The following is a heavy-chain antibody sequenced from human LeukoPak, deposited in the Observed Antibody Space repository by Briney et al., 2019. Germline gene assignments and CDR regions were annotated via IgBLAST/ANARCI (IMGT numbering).Heavy chain of an antibody. CDR2: IVVGSGNT. V-gene: IGHV1-58*02. CDR1: GFTFTSSA. CDR3: AAAPRYGGQGRSYWFDP. J-gene: IGHJ5*02. Sequence: SVKVSCKASGFTFTSSAMQWVRQARGQRLEWIGWIVVGSGNTNYAQKFQERVTITRDMSTSTAYMELSSLRSEDTAVYYCAAAPRYGGQGRSYWFDPWGQGTLVTVSS. D-gene: IGHD2-21*01.